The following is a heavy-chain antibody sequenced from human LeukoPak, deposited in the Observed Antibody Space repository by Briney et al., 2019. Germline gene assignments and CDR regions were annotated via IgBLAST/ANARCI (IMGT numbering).Heavy chain of an antibody. Sequence: PGGSLRLFCAASGFTFSSYAMSWVRQAPGKGLEWVSAISGSGGSTYYADSVKGRFTISRDNSKNTLYLQMNSLRAEDTAVYHCAKVELVKDAFDIWGQGTMVTVSS. CDR3: AKVELVKDAFDI. V-gene: IGHV3-23*01. J-gene: IGHJ3*02. CDR2: ISGSGGST. CDR1: GFTFSSYA. D-gene: IGHD6-13*01.